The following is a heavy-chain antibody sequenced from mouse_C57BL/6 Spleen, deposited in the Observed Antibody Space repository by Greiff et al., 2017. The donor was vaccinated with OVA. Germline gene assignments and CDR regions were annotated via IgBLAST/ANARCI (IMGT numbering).Heavy chain of an antibody. V-gene: IGHV5-6*01. J-gene: IGHJ2*01. Sequence: EVQLVESGGDLVKPGGSLKLSCAASGFTFSSYGMSWVRQTPDKRLEWVATISSGGSYTYYPDSVKGRFTISRDNAKNTLDLQMSSLKSEDTAMYYCARQDGDYFDYWGQGTTLTVSS. CDR2: ISSGGSYT. CDR3: ARQDGDYFDY. CDR1: GFTFSSYG.